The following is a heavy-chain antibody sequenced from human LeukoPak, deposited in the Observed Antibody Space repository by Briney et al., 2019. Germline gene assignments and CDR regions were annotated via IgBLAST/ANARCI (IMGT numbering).Heavy chain of an antibody. V-gene: IGHV4-4*07. Sequence: SETLSLTCTVSGGSISSYYWSWIRQPAGKGLEWIGRTYTSGSTNYNPSLKSRVTMSVDTSKNQFSLKLSSVTAADTAVYYCAREGDYDFWSGYWYYFDYWGQGTLVTVSS. CDR3: AREGDYDFWSGYWYYFDY. CDR2: TYTSGST. J-gene: IGHJ4*02. CDR1: GGSISSYY. D-gene: IGHD3-3*01.